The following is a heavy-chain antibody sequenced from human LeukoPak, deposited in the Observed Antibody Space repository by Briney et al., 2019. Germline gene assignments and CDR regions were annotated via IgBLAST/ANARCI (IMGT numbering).Heavy chain of an antibody. CDR1: GFTFSDYY. V-gene: IGHV3-11*01. Sequence: GGSLRLSRAASGFTFSDYYMSWIRQAPGKGLEWVSYISSSGSTIYYADSVKGRFTVSRDNAKNSLYLQMNSLRAEDTAVYYCARGEYEYSSGWYSGYWGQGTLVTVSS. D-gene: IGHD6-19*01. CDR3: ARGEYEYSSGWYSGY. CDR2: ISSSGSTI. J-gene: IGHJ4*02.